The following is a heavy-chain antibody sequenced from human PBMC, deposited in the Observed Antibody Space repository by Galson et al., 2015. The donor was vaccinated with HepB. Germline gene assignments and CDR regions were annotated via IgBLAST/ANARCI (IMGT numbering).Heavy chain of an antibody. CDR1: GFTFSSYA. CDR2: ISGGGGST. D-gene: IGHD6-13*01. V-gene: IGHV3-23*01. CDR3: AKVGAAADAHHYFDY. Sequence: SLRLSCAASGFTFSSYAMSWVRQAPGKGLEWVSIISGGGGSTNYADSVKGRFTISRDTSKNTVLLQMNSLGAEDTAVYYCAKVGAAADAHHYFDYWGQGTLVTVSS. J-gene: IGHJ4*02.